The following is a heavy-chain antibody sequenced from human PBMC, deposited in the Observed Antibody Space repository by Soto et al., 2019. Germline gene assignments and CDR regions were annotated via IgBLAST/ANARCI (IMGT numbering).Heavy chain of an antibody. CDR1: GFTFSDYA. D-gene: IGHD3-3*01. V-gene: IGHV3-23*01. Sequence: PGGSLRLSCAASGFTFSDYAMNWVRQAPGKGLEWVSAISGSGSSTSYADSVKGRFTISRDNSKNTLYLQMNSLRAEDTAVYYCAKDLRLRFLEWASSMDVWGQGTTVTVSS. CDR2: ISGSGSST. J-gene: IGHJ6*02. CDR3: AKDLRLRFLEWASSMDV.